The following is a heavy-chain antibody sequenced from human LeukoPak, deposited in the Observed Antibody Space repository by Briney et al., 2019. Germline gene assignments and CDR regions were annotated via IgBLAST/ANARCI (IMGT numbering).Heavy chain of an antibody. J-gene: IGHJ6*02. CDR1: GFTFSSYW. CDR3: ARDLTQWELLYYYYYGMDV. Sequence: PGGSLRLSCAASGFTFSSYWMSWVRQAPGKGLEWVANIKQDGSEKYYVDSVKGRFTISRDNAKNSLYLQMNSLRAEDTAVYYCARDLTQWELLYYYYYGMDVWGQGTTVTVSS. V-gene: IGHV3-7*01. CDR2: IKQDGSEK. D-gene: IGHD1-26*01.